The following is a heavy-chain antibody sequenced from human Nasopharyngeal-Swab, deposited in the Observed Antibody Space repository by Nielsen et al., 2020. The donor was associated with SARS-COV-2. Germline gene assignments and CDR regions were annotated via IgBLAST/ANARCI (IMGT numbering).Heavy chain of an antibody. CDR2: IYPGDSDT. V-gene: IGHV5-51*01. D-gene: IGHD1-1*01. Sequence: VRQMPGKGVEWMGIIYPGDSDTRYSPSFQGQVTISAHKSISTAYLQWSSLKASDTAMYYCARQLERTYYYYGMDVWGQGTTVTVSS. J-gene: IGHJ6*02. CDR3: ARQLERTYYYYGMDV.